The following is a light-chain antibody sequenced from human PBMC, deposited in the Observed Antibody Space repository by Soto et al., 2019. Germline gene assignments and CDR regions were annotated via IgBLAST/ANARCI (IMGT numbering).Light chain of an antibody. CDR2: EVT. CDR1: SSDVGGYTF. CDR3: SSYAGSKNRYV. V-gene: IGLV2-8*01. J-gene: IGLJ1*01. Sequence: QSVLTQPPSASGSRGQSVTISCTGTSSDVGGYTFVFWYQQHPGKAPKVILYEVTKRPSGVPDRFSGSKSGNTASLTVSGPPTEDVARYYCSSYAGSKNRYVFGTGTKLTVL.